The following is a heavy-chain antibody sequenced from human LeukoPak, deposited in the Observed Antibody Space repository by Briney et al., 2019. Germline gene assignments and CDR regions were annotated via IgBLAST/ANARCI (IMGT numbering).Heavy chain of an antibody. CDR1: GGSISSGGYY. V-gene: IGHV4-30-2*01. D-gene: IGHD3-3*01. Sequence: PSQTLSLTCTVSGGSISSGGYYWSWFRQPPGKGLEWIGEIYHSGSTNYNPSLKSRVTISVDKSKNQFSLKLSSVTAADTAVYYCARLGTLTDFWSGYFDYWGQGTLVTVSS. J-gene: IGHJ4*02. CDR3: ARLGTLTDFWSGYFDY. CDR2: IYHSGST.